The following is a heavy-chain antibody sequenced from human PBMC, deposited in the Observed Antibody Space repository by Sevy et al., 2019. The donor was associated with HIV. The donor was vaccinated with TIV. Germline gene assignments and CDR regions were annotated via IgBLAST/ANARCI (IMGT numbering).Heavy chain of an antibody. CDR1: GYTFTGYY. Sequence: ASVKVSCKASGYTFTGYYMHWVRQAPGQGLEWMGWINPNSGSTNDAQKFQGRVTMTRDTSISTAYMELSRLRSDDTAVYYCAREDVTYFDILTGYYYGMDVWGQGTTVTVSS. CDR2: INPNSGST. D-gene: IGHD3-9*01. J-gene: IGHJ6*02. V-gene: IGHV1-2*02. CDR3: AREDVTYFDILTGYYYGMDV.